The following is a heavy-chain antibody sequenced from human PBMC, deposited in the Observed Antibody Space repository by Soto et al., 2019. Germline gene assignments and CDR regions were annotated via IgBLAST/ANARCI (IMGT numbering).Heavy chain of an antibody. CDR1: GFTFSSYG. CDR3: AKKGGLYCRGGSCYYFDY. CDR2: ISHDGSNK. J-gene: IGHJ4*02. D-gene: IGHD2-15*01. V-gene: IGHV3-30*18. Sequence: GGSLRLSCTASGFTFSSYGIHWVRQAPGKGLEWVALISHDGSNKNYTDSVKGRFTVSSDNSKNTVYLQMTSLRTEDTAVYYCAKKGGLYCRGGSCYYFDYWGPGTLVTVSS.